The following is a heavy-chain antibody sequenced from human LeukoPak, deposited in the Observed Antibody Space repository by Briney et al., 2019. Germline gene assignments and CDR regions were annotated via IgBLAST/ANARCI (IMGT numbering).Heavy chain of an antibody. CDR1: GGSISSSSYY. CDR3: ARHPLVTGDLWYFDY. J-gene: IGHJ4*02. V-gene: IGHV4-39*01. D-gene: IGHD7-27*01. Sequence: SETLSLTCTVSGGSISSSSYYWGWIRQPPGKGLECIGSMYYSGSTYYNPSRKSRVTISVDTSKKQFSLKLSSVTAADTAVYYCARHPLVTGDLWYFDYWGQGTLVTVSS. CDR2: MYYSGST.